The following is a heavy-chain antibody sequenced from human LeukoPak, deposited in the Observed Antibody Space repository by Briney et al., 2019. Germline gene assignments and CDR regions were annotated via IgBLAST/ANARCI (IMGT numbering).Heavy chain of an antibody. CDR3: ARAEWYYYGSGSYYNALDY. CDR2: ISSSGSTI. D-gene: IGHD3-10*01. V-gene: IGHV3-48*03. J-gene: IGHJ4*02. CDR1: GFTFSSYE. Sequence: PGGPLRLSCAASGFTFSSYEMNWVRQAPGKGLEWVSYISSSGSTIYYADSVKGRFTISRDNAKNSLYLQMNSLRAEDTAVYYCARAEWYYYGSGSYYNALDYWGQGTLVTVSS.